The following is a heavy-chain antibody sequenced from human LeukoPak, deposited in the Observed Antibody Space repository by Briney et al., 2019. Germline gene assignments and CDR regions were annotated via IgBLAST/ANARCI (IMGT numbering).Heavy chain of an antibody. D-gene: IGHD2-15*01. V-gene: IGHV4-39*07. Sequence: SETLSLTCTVSGGSISSSSYYWGWIRQPPGKGLEWIGSIYYSGSTYYNPSLKSRVTISVDTSKNQFSLKLSSVTAADTAVYYCVPQAANGGWFDPWGQGTLVTVSS. J-gene: IGHJ5*02. CDR2: IYYSGST. CDR3: VPQAANGGWFDP. CDR1: GGSISSSSYY.